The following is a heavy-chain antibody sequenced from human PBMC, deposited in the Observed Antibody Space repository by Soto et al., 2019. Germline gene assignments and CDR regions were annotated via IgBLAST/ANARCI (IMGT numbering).Heavy chain of an antibody. CDR2: IYYTGSS. CDR3: TGTRACRGDITCQPLDY. Sequence: SETLSLTCSVSGASVGSSEYYWSWVRQHPGKGPEWIGYIYYTGSSYSKPSLESRITISLDTPENRFSLRLTSVTAADTARYYCTGTRACRGDITCQPLDYWGHGTLVTVSS. V-gene: IGHV4-31*03. D-gene: IGHD3-10*01. CDR1: GASVGSSEYY. J-gene: IGHJ4*01.